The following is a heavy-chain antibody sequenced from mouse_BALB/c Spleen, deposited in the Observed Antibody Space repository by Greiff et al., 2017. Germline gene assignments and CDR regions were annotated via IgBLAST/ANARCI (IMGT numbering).Heavy chain of an antibody. CDR3: ARGDY. CDR1: GYNFTSYW. Sequence: VQLQQSGAELVKPGTSVKLSCKASGYNFTSYWINWVKLRPGQGLEWIGDIYPGSGSTNYNEKFKSKATLTVDTSSSTAYMQLSSLASEDSALYYCARGDYWGQGTTLTVSS. CDR2: IYPGSGST. V-gene: IGHV1-55*01. J-gene: IGHJ2*01.